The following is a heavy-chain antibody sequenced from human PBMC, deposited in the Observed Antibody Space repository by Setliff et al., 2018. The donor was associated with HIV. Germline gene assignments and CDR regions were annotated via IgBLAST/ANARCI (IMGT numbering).Heavy chain of an antibody. Sequence: PSETLSLTCNVSGGSFSGYYWNWIRQPQGKGLEWLGTDYYTWKTYYNPSLQSRLTMSADTSKNQLSLKMNSVTAADTAIYYCARVPRSTTLRNAFDIWGQGTRVT. V-gene: IGHV4-59*12. D-gene: IGHD2-2*01. CDR2: DYYTWKT. CDR1: GGSFSGYY. J-gene: IGHJ3*02. CDR3: ARVPRSTTLRNAFDI.